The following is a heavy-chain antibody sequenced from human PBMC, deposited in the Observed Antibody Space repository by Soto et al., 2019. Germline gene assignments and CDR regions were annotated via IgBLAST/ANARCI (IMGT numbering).Heavy chain of an antibody. CDR1: GFTFTNYA. Sequence: GSLRLSCAVSGFTFTNYAMHWVRQAPGKGLEWVAVISDDGSNKKYADSVKGRFTISRDNSKNTMYMQMNSLRAEDTALYYCARDHFASSWSYFDYWGQGT. D-gene: IGHD6-13*01. CDR3: ARDHFASSWSYFDY. V-gene: IGHV3-30-3*01. J-gene: IGHJ4*02. CDR2: ISDDGSNK.